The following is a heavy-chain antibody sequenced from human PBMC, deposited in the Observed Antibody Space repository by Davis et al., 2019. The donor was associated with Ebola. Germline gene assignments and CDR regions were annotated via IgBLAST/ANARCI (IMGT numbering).Heavy chain of an antibody. CDR1: GGSISSYY. J-gene: IGHJ4*02. Sequence: MPSETLSLTCTVSGGSISSYYWSWIRQPPGKGLEWIGYIYYSGSTNYNPSLKSRVTISVDTSKNQFSLKLSSVTAADTAVYYCARTLGSFDYWGQGTLVTVSS. CDR2: IYYSGST. V-gene: IGHV4-59*08. CDR3: ARTLGSFDY. D-gene: IGHD3-10*01.